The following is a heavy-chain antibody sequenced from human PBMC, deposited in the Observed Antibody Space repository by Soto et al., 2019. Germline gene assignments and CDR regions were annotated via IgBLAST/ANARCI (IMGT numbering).Heavy chain of an antibody. CDR1: GVTVSFYY. V-gene: IGHV4-34*01. CDR3: ARGGLMLRGVKHYKWLAP. Sequence: LSLTFAFYGVTVSFYYCSFILQPPCKGLEWIGEINHSGSINYNPSLKSRVTISVETSKNQLSLKLSSVTAADTAVYYCARGGLMLRGVKHYKWLAPWGKGNLVTVS. J-gene: IGHJ5*02. D-gene: IGHD3-10*01. CDR2: INHSGSI.